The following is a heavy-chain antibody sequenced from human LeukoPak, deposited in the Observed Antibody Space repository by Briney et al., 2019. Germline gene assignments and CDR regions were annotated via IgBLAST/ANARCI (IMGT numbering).Heavy chain of an antibody. CDR2: ISYDGTNK. D-gene: IGHD3-16*02. V-gene: IGHV3-30-3*01. CDR3: ARDLIGASDI. CDR1: VFTFSSYS. Sequence: AGGSLRLSCAASVFTFSSYSMHWVRQAPGKGLEWVALISYDGTNKNYADSVKGRFTISRDNSKNTLYLQMNSLRAEDTAVYYCARDLIGASDIWGQGTMVTVSS. J-gene: IGHJ3*02.